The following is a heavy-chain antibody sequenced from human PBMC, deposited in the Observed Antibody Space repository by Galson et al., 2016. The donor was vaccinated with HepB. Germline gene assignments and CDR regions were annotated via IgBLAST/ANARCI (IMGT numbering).Heavy chain of an antibody. D-gene: IGHD6-25*01. J-gene: IGHJ1*01. CDR2: IYSDART. Sequence: SLRLSCAASGFTVSSNYMSWVRQAPGKGLGWASVIYSDARTYYADAVKGRFTIPRANSKHTLYLQMNSLRAEDTAVYYCAKLYGWYGSGYFQHWGQGTLVTVSS. V-gene: IGHV3-53*01. CDR3: AKLYGWYGSGYFQH. CDR1: GFTVSSNY.